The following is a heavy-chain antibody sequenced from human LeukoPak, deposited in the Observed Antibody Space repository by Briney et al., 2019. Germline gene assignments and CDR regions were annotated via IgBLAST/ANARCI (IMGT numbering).Heavy chain of an antibody. J-gene: IGHJ5*02. CDR1: GESISGFY. Sequence: SETLSLTCTVSGESISGFYWTWIRQPPGKGLEWIGYIYYSGSTNYNPSLKSRVTISVDTSKNQFSLKLSSVTAADTAVYYCARDQGRGWNWFDPWGQGTLVTVSS. CDR3: ARDQGRGWNWFDP. CDR2: IYYSGST. D-gene: IGHD6-19*01. V-gene: IGHV4-59*01.